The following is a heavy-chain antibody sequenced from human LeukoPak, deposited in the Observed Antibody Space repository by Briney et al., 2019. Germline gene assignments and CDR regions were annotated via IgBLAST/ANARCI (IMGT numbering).Heavy chain of an antibody. Sequence: GGSLRLSCAASGFTLSSFAMSWVRQAPGKGLEWVSAISGSGGNTYYADSVKGRFTISRDNSKNTLYLQMNSLRAEDTAVYYCAKETGSYEASFDYWGQGTLVTVSS. V-gene: IGHV3-23*01. CDR2: ISGSGGNT. CDR1: GFTLSSFA. D-gene: IGHD3-10*01. CDR3: AKETGSYEASFDY. J-gene: IGHJ4*02.